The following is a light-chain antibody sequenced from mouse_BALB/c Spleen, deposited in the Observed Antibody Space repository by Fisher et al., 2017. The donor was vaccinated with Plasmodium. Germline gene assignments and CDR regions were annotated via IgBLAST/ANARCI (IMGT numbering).Light chain of an antibody. J-gene: IGKJ5*01. Sequence: DIVITQTPVTLSVTPGDSVSLSCRASQSINNNLHWYQQKSHESPRLLINYTSQSISGIPSRFSGSGSGTDFTLSINSVETEDFGVYFCQQSNSWPLTFGGGTKLELK. CDR1: QSINNN. V-gene: IGKV5-43*01. CDR3: QQSNSWPLT. CDR2: YTS.